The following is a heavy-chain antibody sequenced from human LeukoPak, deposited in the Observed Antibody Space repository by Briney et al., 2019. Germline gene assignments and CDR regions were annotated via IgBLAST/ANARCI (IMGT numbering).Heavy chain of an antibody. J-gene: IGHJ3*02. Sequence: GGSRRLSCAASGFTFRSYGMSWVRQAPGKGLEWVSGISAGGDFTYYADFVKGRFTISRDNSKNTLYLQMNSLKTEDTAVYYCTRVYSSSWYHFLLQAFDIWGQGTMVTVSS. CDR3: TRVYSSSWYHFLLQAFDI. D-gene: IGHD6-13*01. CDR1: GFTFRSYG. V-gene: IGHV3-23*01. CDR2: ISAGGDFT.